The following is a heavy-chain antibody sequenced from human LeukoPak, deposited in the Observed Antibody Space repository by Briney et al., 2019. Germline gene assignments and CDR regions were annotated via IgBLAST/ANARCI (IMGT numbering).Heavy chain of an antibody. CDR1: GYTFTGYY. Sequence: ASVKVSCKASGYTFTGYYMHWVRQAPGQGLEWMGWINPNSGGTNYAQKFQGRVTMTRDTSISTAYMELSRLRSDDTAVYYCARDWGEASTMVRGAIDYWGQGTLVTVSS. CDR3: ARDWGEASTMVRGAIDY. CDR2: INPNSGGT. J-gene: IGHJ4*02. D-gene: IGHD3-10*01. V-gene: IGHV1-2*02.